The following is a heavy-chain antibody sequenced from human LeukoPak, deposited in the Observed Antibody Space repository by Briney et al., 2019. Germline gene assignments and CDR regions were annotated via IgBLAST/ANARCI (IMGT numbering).Heavy chain of an antibody. D-gene: IGHD4-11*01. V-gene: IGHV1-46*01. J-gene: IGHJ5*02. Sequence: ASVNVSCKASGYTFTSYYMHWARQAPGQGLEWMGLINPSGGSTSYAQKFQGRVTMTRDTSTSTVYKELSSLRSEDTAVYYCARDPAGTTQRDNWFDPWGQGTLVTVSS. CDR3: ARDPAGTTQRDNWFDP. CDR1: GYTFTSYY. CDR2: INPSGGST.